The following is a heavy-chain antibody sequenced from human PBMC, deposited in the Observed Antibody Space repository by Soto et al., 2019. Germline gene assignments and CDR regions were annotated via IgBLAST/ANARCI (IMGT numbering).Heavy chain of an antibody. Sequence: ASVKVSCKASGYTFFNYGVTWVRQAPGQGLEWMRWISVYNGNTNYAQKLQGRVTLTTDISTSTAYMELRSLTSDETAVYYCARDSLSGTDAFVIWGQGTMVTVSS. CDR3: ARDSLSGTDAFVI. J-gene: IGHJ3*02. V-gene: IGHV1-18*01. CDR1: GYTFFNYG. D-gene: IGHD1-26*01. CDR2: ISVYNGNT.